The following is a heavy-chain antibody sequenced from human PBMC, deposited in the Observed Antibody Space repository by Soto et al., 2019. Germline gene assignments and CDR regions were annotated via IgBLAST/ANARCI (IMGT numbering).Heavy chain of an antibody. CDR2: INAYNGNT. J-gene: IGHJ5*01. Sequence: VASLNVAFKASGYSFTTYCMHLFLQSPVQRLEWMGWINAYNGNTKYSQKFHGRVTITRDTSASTAYMELSSLRSEDTAVYYCARDIFGLIIIGVYDSWGQETLVTVSS. CDR3: ARDIFGLIIIGVYDS. D-gene: IGHD3-3*01. V-gene: IGHV1-3*01. CDR1: GYSFTTYC.